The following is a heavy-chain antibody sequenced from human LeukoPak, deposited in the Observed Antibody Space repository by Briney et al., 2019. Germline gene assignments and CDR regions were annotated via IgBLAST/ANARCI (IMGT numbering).Heavy chain of an antibody. CDR1: GFTFSNVR. V-gene: IGHV3-15*01. Sequence: TGGSLTLSCAASGFTFSNVRMSWARHAPGKGLDWVGRTKSKTDGGTTDYAARVKGRFTISRDDSKNTLYRQMNSLKTEDTAVYYCTTDQYLWGQGTMVTVSS. CDR3: TTDQYL. J-gene: IGHJ3*01. D-gene: IGHD2-2*01. CDR2: TKSKTDGGTT.